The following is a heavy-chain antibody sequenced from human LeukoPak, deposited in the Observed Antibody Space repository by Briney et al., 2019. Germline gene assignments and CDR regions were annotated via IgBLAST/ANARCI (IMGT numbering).Heavy chain of an antibody. D-gene: IGHD2-15*01. J-gene: IGHJ3*02. CDR3: ARGPCGGNCYEAAFDI. V-gene: IGHV4-39*07. Sequence: PSETLSLTCTVSGGSISSSSYDWGWIRQRPGKGLEWIGEINHSGSTNYNPSLKSRVTISVDTSKNQFSLKLSSVTAADTAVYYCARGPCGGNCYEAAFDIWGQGTMVTVSS. CDR2: INHSGST. CDR1: GGSISSSSYD.